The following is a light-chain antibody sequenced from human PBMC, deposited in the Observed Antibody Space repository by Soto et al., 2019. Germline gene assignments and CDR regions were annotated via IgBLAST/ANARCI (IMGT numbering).Light chain of an antibody. CDR3: QHYVNSPPMYT. CDR1: HSVSNDY. CDR2: GAS. V-gene: IGKV3-20*01. Sequence: EIVLTQSPGTLSLTPEDRATLSCRASHSVSNDYLAWYQQKPGQAPRLLIYGASSRATGIPDRFSGSASGTEFTLTISRLEPEDFAVYYCQHYVNSPPMYTFGQGTKLEVK. J-gene: IGKJ2*01.